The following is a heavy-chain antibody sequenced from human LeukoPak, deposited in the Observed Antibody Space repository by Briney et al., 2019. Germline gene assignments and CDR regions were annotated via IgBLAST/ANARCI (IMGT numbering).Heavy chain of an antibody. V-gene: IGHV1-18*01. D-gene: IGHD3-10*01. CDR3: ARMGHYYGSGRYMDV. Sequence: ASVKVSCKASGYTFTSYGISWVRQAPGQGLEWMGWISAYNGNTNYAQKLQGRVTMTTDTSTSTAYMELRSLRSDDTAVYYCARMGHYYGSGRYMDVWGKGTMVTISS. J-gene: IGHJ6*03. CDR1: GYTFTSYG. CDR2: ISAYNGNT.